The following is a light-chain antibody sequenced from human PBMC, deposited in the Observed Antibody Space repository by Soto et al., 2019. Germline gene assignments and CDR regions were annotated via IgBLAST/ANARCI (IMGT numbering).Light chain of an antibody. J-gene: IGKJ5*01. CDR1: QSLSSSF. CDR2: SSS. CDR3: QQRSKWPIT. V-gene: IGKV3D-20*02. Sequence: EIVLTQSPGTLSLSRGERAILSCRASQSLSSSFLAWYQQKPGQAPRLLIYSSSNRATGIPDRFSGGGSGTDFTLTISSLEPEDFAVYYCQQRSKWPITFGRGTRLEIK.